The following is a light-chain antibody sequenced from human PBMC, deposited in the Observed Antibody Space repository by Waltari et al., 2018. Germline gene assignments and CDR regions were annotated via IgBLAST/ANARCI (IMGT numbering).Light chain of an antibody. CDR3: QQRA. CDR2: SSS. Sequence: DIEMTQSPSALSASVGDRVTITCRPSQNIYGYLNWYQQKPGKAPELLIYSSSSLQSGVPSRFRGSGFGTEFTLTITNLQLEDFATYYCQQRAFGQGTKVEIK. CDR1: QNIYGY. J-gene: IGKJ1*01. V-gene: IGKV1-39*01.